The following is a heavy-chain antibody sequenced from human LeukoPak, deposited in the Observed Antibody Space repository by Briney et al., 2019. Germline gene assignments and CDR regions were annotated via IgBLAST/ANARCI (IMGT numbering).Heavy chain of an antibody. CDR3: ARVGVVPAARGWFDP. D-gene: IGHD2-2*01. V-gene: IGHV1-69*13. Sequence: ASVKVSCKASGGTFSSYAISWVRQAPGQGLEWMGGIIPIFGTANYAQKFQGRVTITADESTSTAYMELSSLRSEDTAVYYCARVGVVPAARGWFDPWGQGTLVTVSS. CDR2: IIPIFGTA. J-gene: IGHJ5*02. CDR1: GGTFSSYA.